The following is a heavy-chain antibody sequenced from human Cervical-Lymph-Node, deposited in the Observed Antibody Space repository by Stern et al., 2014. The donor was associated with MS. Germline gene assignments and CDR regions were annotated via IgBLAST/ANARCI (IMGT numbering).Heavy chain of an antibody. D-gene: IGHD3-10*01. CDR3: ARRYYGLNAPGPADY. CDR2: IYPGDSDT. J-gene: IGHJ4*02. Sequence: EVQLVESGAEVKKPGESLKISCKGSGYSFTSYWIGWVRQMPGKGLEWIGIIYPGDSDTRYSPSFQGQVTISADKSISTAYLQWSSLKASDTAMYYCARRYYGLNAPGPADYWGQGTLVTVSS. V-gene: IGHV5-51*01. CDR1: GYSFTSYW.